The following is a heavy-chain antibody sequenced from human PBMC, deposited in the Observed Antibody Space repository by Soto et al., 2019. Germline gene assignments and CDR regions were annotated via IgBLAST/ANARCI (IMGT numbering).Heavy chain of an antibody. D-gene: IGHD6-6*01. CDR3: ARTKDYSSSLDY. CDR1: GGSSSSGGYY. V-gene: IGHV4-31*03. J-gene: IGHJ4*02. CDR2: IYYSGRT. Sequence: LSLTCTVSGGSSSSGGYYWTWIRQHPGKGLEWIGCIYYSGRTYYNPSLKSRVTISVDTSKRQFSLKLSSVTAADTAIYYCARTKDYSSSLDYWGQGALVTVSS.